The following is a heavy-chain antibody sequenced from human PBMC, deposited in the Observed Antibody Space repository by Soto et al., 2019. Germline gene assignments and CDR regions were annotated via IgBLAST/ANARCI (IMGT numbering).Heavy chain of an antibody. CDR1: GGSFSGYY. J-gene: IGHJ4*02. V-gene: IGHV4-34*01. CDR2: INHSGST. Sequence: QVQLQQWGAGLLKPSETLSLTCAVYGGSFSGYYWSWIRQPPGKGLEGIGEINHSGSTNYNPSLKSRVTISVDTSKNQFSLKLSSVTAADTAVYYCARDYYDSSGRPTIDYWGQGTLVTVSS. D-gene: IGHD3-22*01. CDR3: ARDYYDSSGRPTIDY.